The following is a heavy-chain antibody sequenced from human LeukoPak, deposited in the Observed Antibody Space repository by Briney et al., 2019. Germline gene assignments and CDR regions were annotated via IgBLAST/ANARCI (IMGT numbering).Heavy chain of an antibody. CDR2: IYPGDSDT. V-gene: IGHV5-51*01. CDR1: GYTFSYYW. D-gene: IGHD1-1*01. Sequence: GESLKISCQGSGYTFSYYWLAWVRHMPGNGLEWMGIIYPGDSDTKYSPSFQGQVSISADKSINTAYLQWTRVKASDTAIYYCARLGTPDYYYCMDVWGRGTTVTVSS. J-gene: IGHJ6*03. CDR3: ARLGTPDYYYCMDV.